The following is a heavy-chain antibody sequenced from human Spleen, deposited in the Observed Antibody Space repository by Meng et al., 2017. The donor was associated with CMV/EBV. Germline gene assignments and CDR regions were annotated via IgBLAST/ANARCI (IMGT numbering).Heavy chain of an antibody. D-gene: IGHD6-6*01. V-gene: IGHV1-69*02. CDR3: ASGRYSSSSYPRDYYGMDV. J-gene: IGHJ6*02. CDR1: GGTFSSYT. Sequence: SVKVSCKASGGTFSSYTISWVRQAPGQGLEWMGRIIPILGIANYAQKFQGRVTTTADKSTSTAYMELSSLRSEDTAVYHCASGRYSSSSYPRDYYGMDVWGQGTTVTVSS. CDR2: IIPILGIA.